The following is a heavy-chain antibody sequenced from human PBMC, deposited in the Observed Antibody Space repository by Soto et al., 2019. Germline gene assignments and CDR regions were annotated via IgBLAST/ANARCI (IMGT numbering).Heavy chain of an antibody. V-gene: IGHV3-74*01. D-gene: IGHD4-17*01. J-gene: IGHJ5*02. CDR1: GFTFSGYW. Sequence: EVQLVESGGGVVPPGGSLRLSCAASGFTFSGYWMHWVRQAPGKGLMWVSRINGDGRTTNYADSVKGRFTISRENAKNTLYLQMNSLRAEDTAMYYCARAAYGEYWFDPWGQGTLVTVSS. CDR3: ARAAYGEYWFDP. CDR2: INGDGRTT.